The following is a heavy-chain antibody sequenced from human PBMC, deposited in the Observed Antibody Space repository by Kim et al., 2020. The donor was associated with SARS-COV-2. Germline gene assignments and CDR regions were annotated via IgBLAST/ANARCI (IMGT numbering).Heavy chain of an antibody. CDR3: ARDPTRSGGWYENYYGTDV. Sequence: SETLSLTCTVSGGSIISSSFYWGWIRQPPGKGLEWIGSIYFTGSTLYNPSLKSRLTISVDTSKNQFFLKLNSVTAADTAVYYCARDPTRSGGWYENYYGTDVWGQGITVTVSS. CDR2: IYFTGST. D-gene: IGHD6-19*01. CDR1: GGSIISSSFY. V-gene: IGHV4-39*07. J-gene: IGHJ6*02.